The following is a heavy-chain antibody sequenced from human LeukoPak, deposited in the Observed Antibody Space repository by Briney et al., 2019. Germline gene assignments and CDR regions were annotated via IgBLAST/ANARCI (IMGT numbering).Heavy chain of an antibody. Sequence: PSETLSLTCTVSGGSISSYYWSWIRQPAGKGLEWIGRIYTSGSTNHNPSLTSRVTISVDTSKNQFSLKLNFVTAADTAVYYCARDGAYYGSGIDYWGQGTLVTVSS. CDR2: IYTSGST. V-gene: IGHV4-4*07. CDR3: ARDGAYYGSGIDY. D-gene: IGHD3-10*01. J-gene: IGHJ4*02. CDR1: GGSISSYY.